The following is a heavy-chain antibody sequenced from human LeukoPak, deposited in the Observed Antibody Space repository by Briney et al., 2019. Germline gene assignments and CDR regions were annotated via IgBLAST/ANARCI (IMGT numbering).Heavy chain of an antibody. J-gene: IGHJ3*02. CDR3: AREGLYSSSWYGAFDI. CDR2: TYYRAKWYN. D-gene: IGHD6-13*01. V-gene: IGHV6-1*01. CDR1: GDSVSSNSAA. Sequence: TSQTLSLTCAISGDSVSSNSAAWNWIRQSPSRVLEWLGRTYYRAKWYNDYAVSVKSRITINPDTSMNQFSLQLNSVTPEDTAVYYCAREGLYSSSWYGAFDIWGQGTMVTVSS.